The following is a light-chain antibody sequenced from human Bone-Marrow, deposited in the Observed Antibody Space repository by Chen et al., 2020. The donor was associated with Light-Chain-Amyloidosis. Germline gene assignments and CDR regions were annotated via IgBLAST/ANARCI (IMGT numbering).Light chain of an antibody. Sequence: QSVLTQPPSVSAAPGQKVTISCSGSSSNIGNDYVSWYQQLPGTAPKLLIYDNNKRPSGIADRFAGSKSGTAATLGITGLQTGDEADYYCGTWDSGLSAVVFGGGTKLTVL. CDR2: DNN. V-gene: IGLV1-51*01. CDR1: SSNIGNDY. CDR3: GTWDSGLSAVV. J-gene: IGLJ2*01.